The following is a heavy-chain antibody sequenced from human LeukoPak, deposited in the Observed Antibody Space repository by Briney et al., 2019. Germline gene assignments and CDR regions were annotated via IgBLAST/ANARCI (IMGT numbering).Heavy chain of an antibody. CDR3: ARDTSGSYFRSHNWFDP. Sequence: SETLSLTCTVSGGSISGYYWSWIRQPPGKGLEWIGRIYTSGSTNYNPSLKSRVTMSVDTSKNQFSLKLSSVTAADTAVYYCARDTSGSYFRSHNWFDPWGQGTLVTVSS. D-gene: IGHD1-26*01. CDR1: GGSISGYY. V-gene: IGHV4-4*07. CDR2: IYTSGST. J-gene: IGHJ5*02.